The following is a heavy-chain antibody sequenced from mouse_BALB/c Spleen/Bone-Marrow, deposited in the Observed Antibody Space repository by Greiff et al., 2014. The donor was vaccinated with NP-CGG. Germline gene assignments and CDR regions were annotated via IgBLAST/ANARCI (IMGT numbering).Heavy chain of an antibody. V-gene: IGHV5-12-2*01. CDR1: GFTFSSYT. D-gene: IGHD1-1*01. CDR2: ISNGAGST. Sequence: DVMLVESGGGLVQPGGSLKLSCAASGFTFSSYTMSWVRQTQEKRLEWVAYISNGAGSTYYSDTVKGRFTISRDNAKNTLYLQMSSRKSEYTAMDYCARQGYYGSRSMDDWGQGTSVTVSS. CDR3: ARQGYYGSRSMDD. J-gene: IGHJ4*01.